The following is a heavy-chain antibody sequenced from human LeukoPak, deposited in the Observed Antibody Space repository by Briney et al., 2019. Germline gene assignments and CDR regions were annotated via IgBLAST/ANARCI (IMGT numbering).Heavy chain of an antibody. CDR2: INSDGSST. CDR3: ARDNRVQLERPSFDY. CDR1: GFTFSSYW. D-gene: IGHD1-1*01. J-gene: IGHJ4*02. Sequence: QTGGSLRLSCAASGFTFSSYWMHWVRQAPGKGLVWVSRINSDGSSTSYADSVKGRFTISRDNAKNTLYLQMNSLRAEDTAVYYCARDNRVQLERPSFDYWGQGTLVTVSS. V-gene: IGHV3-74*01.